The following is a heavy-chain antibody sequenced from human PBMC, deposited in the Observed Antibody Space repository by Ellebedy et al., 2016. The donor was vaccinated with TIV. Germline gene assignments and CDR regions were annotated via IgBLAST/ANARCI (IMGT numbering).Heavy chain of an antibody. CDR3: SRRGETVATIIGLDV. Sequence: PGGSLRLSCAASGFTLSGSAIHWVRQASGKGLEWVGRIKNKANNYATAYAASVEGRFIISRDDSKSTASLQMHNLKTEDTAVYYCSRRGETVATIIGLDVWGQGTTVTVSS. D-gene: IGHD5-12*01. V-gene: IGHV3-73*01. CDR2: IKNKANNYAT. CDR1: GFTLSGSA. J-gene: IGHJ6*02.